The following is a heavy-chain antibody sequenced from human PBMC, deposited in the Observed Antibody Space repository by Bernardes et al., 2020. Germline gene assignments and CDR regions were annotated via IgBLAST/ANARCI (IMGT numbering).Heavy chain of an antibody. V-gene: IGHV4-59*01. Sequence: LSLTCTVSGGSISSYYWSWIRQPPGKGLEWIGYIYYSGSTNYNPSLKSRVTISVDTSKNQFSLKLSSVTAADTAVYYCAREIDYGGNSGWFDPWGQGTLVTVSS. D-gene: IGHD4-17*01. CDR1: GGSISSYY. CDR3: AREIDYGGNSGWFDP. CDR2: IYYSGST. J-gene: IGHJ5*02.